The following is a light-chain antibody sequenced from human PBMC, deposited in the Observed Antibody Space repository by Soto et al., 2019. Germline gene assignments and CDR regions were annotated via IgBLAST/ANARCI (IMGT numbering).Light chain of an antibody. J-gene: IGKJ1*01. CDR1: QSISDT. Sequence: EIVMSQSPVTLSVSPGGRATLSCRASQSISDTLAWYQQKPGQAPRLLIHGASTRAPGFPARFSGSGSGTDFTLTISSLQSEDFAVYYCQQYNNWPWTFAQGTKVDI. CDR2: GAS. V-gene: IGKV3-15*01. CDR3: QQYNNWPWT.